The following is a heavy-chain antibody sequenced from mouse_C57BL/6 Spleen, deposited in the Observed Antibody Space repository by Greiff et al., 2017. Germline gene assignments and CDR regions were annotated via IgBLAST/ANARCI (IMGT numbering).Heavy chain of an antibody. CDR1: GYSFTGYY. Sequence: VQLKQSGPELVKPGASVKISCKASGYSFTGYYMNWVKQSPEKSLEWIGEINPSTGGTTYNQKFKAKATLTVDKSSSTAYMQLKSLTSEDSAVYYCARDYYGSTGYWGQGTTLTVSS. CDR3: ARDYYGSTGY. D-gene: IGHD1-1*01. CDR2: INPSTGGT. J-gene: IGHJ2*01. V-gene: IGHV1-42*01.